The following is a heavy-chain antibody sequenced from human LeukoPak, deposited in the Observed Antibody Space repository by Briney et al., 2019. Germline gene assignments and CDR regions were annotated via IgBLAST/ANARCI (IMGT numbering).Heavy chain of an antibody. CDR2: INDDGSAT. V-gene: IGHV3-74*01. CDR3: ARGFGDYVKSLAY. J-gene: IGHJ4*02. CDR1: GFTFSNYW. Sequence: GGSLRLSCAASGFTFSNYWMHWVRQVPGKGLVWVSRINDDGSATFYADSVKGRFTISRDNAKNSLYLQMNSLRAEDTAVYYCARGFGDYVKSLAYWGQGTLVTVSS. D-gene: IGHD4-17*01.